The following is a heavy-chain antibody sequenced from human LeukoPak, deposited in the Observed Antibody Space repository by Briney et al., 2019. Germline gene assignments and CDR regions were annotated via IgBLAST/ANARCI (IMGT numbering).Heavy chain of an antibody. CDR1: GGSFSGYY. CDR3: ASLAAAGGY. CDR2: INHSGST. D-gene: IGHD6-25*01. V-gene: IGHV4-34*01. Sequence: PSETLSLTCAVYGGSFSGYYWSWIRQPPGKGLEWIGEINHSGSTNYNPSLKSRVTISVDTSKNQFSLKLSSVTAADTAVYYCASLAAAGGYWGQGTLVTVSS. J-gene: IGHJ4*02.